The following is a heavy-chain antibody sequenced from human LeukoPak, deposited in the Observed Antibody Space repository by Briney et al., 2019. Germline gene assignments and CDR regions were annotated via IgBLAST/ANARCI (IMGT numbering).Heavy chain of an antibody. CDR3: AREAISGSYIGY. Sequence: ASVKVSCKASGYTFTAYYIHWVRQAPGQGLEWMGCINPKTGATKNAQRFQGRVSMTTDTSISTAYMELSRVTSDDTALYYCAREAISGSYIGYWGQGTLVAVSS. V-gene: IGHV1-2*02. J-gene: IGHJ4*02. D-gene: IGHD1-26*01. CDR2: INPKTGAT. CDR1: GYTFTAYY.